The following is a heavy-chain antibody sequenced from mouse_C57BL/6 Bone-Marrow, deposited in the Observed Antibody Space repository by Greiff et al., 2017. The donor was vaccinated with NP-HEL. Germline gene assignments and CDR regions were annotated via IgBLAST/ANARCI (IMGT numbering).Heavy chain of an antibody. CDR3: ARSSYHSNHVGAMDY. CDR1: GFTFTDYY. Sequence: EVQVVESGGGLVQPGGSLSLSCAASGFTFTDYYMSWVRQPPGKALEWLGFIRNKANGYTTEYSASVKGRFTISRDNSQSILYLQMNALRAEDSATYYCARSSYHSNHVGAMDYWGQGTSVTVSS. D-gene: IGHD2-5*01. V-gene: IGHV7-3*01. J-gene: IGHJ4*01. CDR2: IRNKANGYTT.